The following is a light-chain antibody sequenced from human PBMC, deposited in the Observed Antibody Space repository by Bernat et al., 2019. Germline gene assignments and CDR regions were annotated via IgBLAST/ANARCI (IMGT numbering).Light chain of an antibody. CDR2: TAS. CDR3: QQYYTYPPT. J-gene: IGKJ1*01. CDR1: HDLSNF. Sequence: DIQMTQSPSSLSASIGDRVTITCRASHDLSNFLAWFQQKPGSAPKSLIYTASILQSEFQSKFSGSGYGTDFTLTISGLQPEDFATYYCQQYYTYPPTFGQGTTVEIK. V-gene: IGKV1-16*02.